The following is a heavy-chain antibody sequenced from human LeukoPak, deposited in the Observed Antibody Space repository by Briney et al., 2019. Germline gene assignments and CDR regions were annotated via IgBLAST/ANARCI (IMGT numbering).Heavy chain of an antibody. CDR2: ISSSSGTI. Sequence: GGSLRLSCAASGFTFSNYNMNWVRQAPGKGLEWIAYISSSSGTIYYTDSVKGRFTISRDNAKNSLYLHMNSLTVEDTAFYYCVRGADYFDHWGQGTLVTVSS. V-gene: IGHV3-48*01. D-gene: IGHD3-10*01. J-gene: IGHJ4*02. CDR1: GFTFSNYN. CDR3: VRGADYFDH.